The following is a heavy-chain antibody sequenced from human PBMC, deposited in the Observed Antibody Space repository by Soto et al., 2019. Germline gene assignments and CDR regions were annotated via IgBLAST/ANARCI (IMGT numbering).Heavy chain of an antibody. CDR3: VWAAYYYYGMDV. V-gene: IGHV1-69*01. Sequence: QVQLVQSGAEVKKPGSSVKVSCKASGGTFSSYAISWVRQAPGQGLEGMGGIIPIFGTANYAQKFQGRVTITADESTSTAYMELSSLRSEDTAVYYCVWAAYYYYGMDVWGQGTTVTVSS. J-gene: IGHJ6*02. D-gene: IGHD2-15*01. CDR2: IIPIFGTA. CDR1: GGTFSSYA.